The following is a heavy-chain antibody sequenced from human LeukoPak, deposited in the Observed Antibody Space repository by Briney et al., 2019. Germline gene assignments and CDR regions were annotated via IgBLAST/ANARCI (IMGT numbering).Heavy chain of an antibody. V-gene: IGHV4-59*01. CDR2: IYYSGST. CDR3: AREGAAADYFDY. CDR1: GGSISSYY. D-gene: IGHD6-13*01. Sequence: TSETLSLTCTVSGGSISSYYWSWIRQPPGKGLEWIGYIYYSGSTNYNPSLKSRVTISVDTSKNQFSLKLSSVTAVDTAVYYCAREGAAADYFDYWGQGTLVTVSS. J-gene: IGHJ4*02.